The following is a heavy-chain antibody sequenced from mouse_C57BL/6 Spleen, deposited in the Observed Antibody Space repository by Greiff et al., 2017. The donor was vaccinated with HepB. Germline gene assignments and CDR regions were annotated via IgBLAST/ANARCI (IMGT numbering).Heavy chain of an antibody. CDR3: AREDYDREYYFDY. D-gene: IGHD2-4*01. CDR2: INYDGSST. J-gene: IGHJ2*01. Sequence: EVQLQESEGGLVQPGSSMKLSCTASGFTFSDYYMAWVRQVPEKGLEWVANINYDGSSTYYLDSLKSRFIISRDNAKNILYLQMSSLKSEDTATYYCAREDYDREYYFDYWGQGTTLTVSS. V-gene: IGHV5-16*01. CDR1: GFTFSDYY.